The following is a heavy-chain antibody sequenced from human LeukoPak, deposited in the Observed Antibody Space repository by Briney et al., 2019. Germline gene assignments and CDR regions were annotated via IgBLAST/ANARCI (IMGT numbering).Heavy chain of an antibody. CDR2: ISGSGGST. CDR3: ARRLGVLRLGGWFDP. V-gene: IGHV3-23*01. J-gene: IGHJ5*02. CDR1: GFTFSSYG. Sequence: PGGSLRPSCAASGFTFSSYGMSWVRQAPGKGLEWVSAISGSGGSTYYADSVKGRFTISRDNSKNTLYLQMNSLRAEDTAVYYCARRLGVLRLGGWFDPWGQGTLVTVSS. D-gene: IGHD5-12*01.